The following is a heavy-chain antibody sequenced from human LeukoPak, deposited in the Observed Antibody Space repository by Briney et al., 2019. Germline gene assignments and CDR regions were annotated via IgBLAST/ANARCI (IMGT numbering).Heavy chain of an antibody. CDR1: GYTFTSYG. D-gene: IGHD1-26*01. V-gene: IGHV1-18*01. Sequence: ASVKVSCRASGYTFTSYGISWVRQAPGQGLEWMGWISAYNGNTNYAQKLQGRVTMTTDTSTSTAYMELRSLRSDDTAAYYCARDRRWDYYFDYWGQGTLVTVSS. CDR2: ISAYNGNT. CDR3: ARDRRWDYYFDY. J-gene: IGHJ4*02.